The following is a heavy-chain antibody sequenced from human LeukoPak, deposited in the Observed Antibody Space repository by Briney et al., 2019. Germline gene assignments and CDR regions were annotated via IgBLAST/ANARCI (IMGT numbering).Heavy chain of an antibody. CDR1: GFTFSSYS. J-gene: IGHJ4*02. V-gene: IGHV3-21*01. D-gene: IGHD6-13*01. Sequence: GGSLRLSCAASGFTFSSYSLNWVRQAPGKGLEWVSSISSSSSYIYYADSVKGRFTISRDNAKNSLYLQMNSLRAEDTAVYYCAREAPYSSSCDYWGQGTLVTVSS. CDR2: ISSSSSYI. CDR3: AREAPYSSSCDY.